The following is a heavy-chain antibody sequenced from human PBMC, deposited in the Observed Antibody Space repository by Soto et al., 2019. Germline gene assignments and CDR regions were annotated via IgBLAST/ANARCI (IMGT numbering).Heavy chain of an antibody. D-gene: IGHD2-2*01. CDR1: GFTFSSYG. Sequence: QVHLVESGGGVVQPGRSLRLSCAASGFTFSSYGMHWVRKAPGKGLEWVAVIWYDGSNKYYADSVKGRFTTSRDNSKNTVYLQMNSLRAEDTAVYYCARDRARSTSCYFDYWGQGTLVTVSS. CDR3: ARDRARSTSCYFDY. J-gene: IGHJ4*02. V-gene: IGHV3-33*01. CDR2: IWYDGSNK.